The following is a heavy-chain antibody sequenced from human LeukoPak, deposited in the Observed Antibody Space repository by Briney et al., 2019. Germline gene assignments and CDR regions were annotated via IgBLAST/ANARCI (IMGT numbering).Heavy chain of an antibody. D-gene: IGHD2-15*01. CDR3: AIGYCRGGSCDDEPGDAFDI. CDR2: MNPNSGNT. V-gene: IGHV1-8*03. CDR1: GYTFTTYD. J-gene: IGHJ3*02. Sequence: GASVKVSCKASGYTFTTYDLNWVRQATGQGLEWMGWMNPNSGNTGYAQRLQGRVTFTRDASINTAYMELSSLRSEDTAVYYCAIGYCRGGSCDDEPGDAFDIWGQGTMVAVSS.